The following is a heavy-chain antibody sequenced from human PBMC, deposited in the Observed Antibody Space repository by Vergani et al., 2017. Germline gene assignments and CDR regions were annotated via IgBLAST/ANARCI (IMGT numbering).Heavy chain of an antibody. CDR1: GFTVSSNY. V-gene: IGHV3-21*01. Sequence: EVQLVETGGGLIQPGGSLRLSCAASGFTVSSNYMSWVRQAPGKGLEWVSSISSSSSYIYYADSVKGRFTISRDNAKNSLYLQMNSLRAEDTAVYYCARDAGGGVVVITDAFDIWGQGTMVTVSS. D-gene: IGHD3-22*01. CDR3: ARDAGGGVVVITDAFDI. CDR2: ISSSSSYI. J-gene: IGHJ3*02.